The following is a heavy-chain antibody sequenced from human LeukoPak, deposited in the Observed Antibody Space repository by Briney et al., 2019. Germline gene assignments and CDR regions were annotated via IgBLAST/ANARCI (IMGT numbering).Heavy chain of an antibody. CDR1: GFTFRRHA. CDR2: ISGSGDRT. D-gene: IGHD1-26*01. Sequence: GGSLRLSCAASGFTFRRHAMSWVRQAPGKGLEWVSIISGSGDRTYYADSVKGRFTISRDNPKNTLYLQMNSLRAEDTAVYYCAKLSGSYGSAFDIWGQGTMVTVSS. CDR3: AKLSGSYGSAFDI. V-gene: IGHV3-23*01. J-gene: IGHJ3*02.